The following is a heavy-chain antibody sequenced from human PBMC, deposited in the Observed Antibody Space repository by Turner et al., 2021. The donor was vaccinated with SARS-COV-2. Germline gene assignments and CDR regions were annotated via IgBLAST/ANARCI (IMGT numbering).Heavy chain of an antibody. J-gene: IGHJ5*02. V-gene: IGHV4-34*01. CDR2: IYHSGST. D-gene: IGHD3-9*01. CDR3: ARSWGGILTGYSFDP. Sequence: QVQLQQWGAGLLKPSETLSLTCAVYGGSFSGYYWSWIRQPPGQGLEWIGEIYHSGSTNYTPPLKSRVTISVDTSKNQFSLKLSSVTAADTAVYYCARSWGGILTGYSFDPWGQGTLVTVSS. CDR1: GGSFSGYY.